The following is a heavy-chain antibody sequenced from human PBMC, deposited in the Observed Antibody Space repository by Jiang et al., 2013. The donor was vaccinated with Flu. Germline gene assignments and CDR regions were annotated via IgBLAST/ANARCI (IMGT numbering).Heavy chain of an antibody. J-gene: IGHJ4*02. Sequence: GYSFTSYWIGWVRQMPGKGLEWMGIIYPGDSDTRYSPSFQGQVTISADKSISTAYLQWSSLKASDTAMYYCAREGGFVKIGKNYYDSSGYQPDYWGQGTLVTVSS. CDR3: AREGGFVKIGKNYYDSSGYQPDY. CDR2: IYPGDSDT. V-gene: IGHV5-51*01. CDR1: GYSFTSYW. D-gene: IGHD3-22*01.